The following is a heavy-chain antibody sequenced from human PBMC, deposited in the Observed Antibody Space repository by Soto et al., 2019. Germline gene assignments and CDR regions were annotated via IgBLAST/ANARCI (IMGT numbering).Heavy chain of an antibody. D-gene: IGHD2-15*01. J-gene: IGHJ4*02. Sequence: EVQLVESGGGLVQPGGSLRLSCAASGFTFSDYNMIWVRQAPGKGLQWVSYIDIFSASINYADSVRGRFTISRDNAKNSLYLQMNSLRDEDTAVYYCARDGVAEIDYWGQGTLVTVSS. V-gene: IGHV3-48*02. CDR1: GFTFSDYN. CDR3: ARDGVAEIDY. CDR2: IDIFSASI.